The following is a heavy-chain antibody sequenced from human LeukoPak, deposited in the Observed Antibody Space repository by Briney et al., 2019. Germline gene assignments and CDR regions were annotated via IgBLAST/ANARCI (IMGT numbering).Heavy chain of an antibody. J-gene: IGHJ4*02. V-gene: IGHV3-23*01. CDR2: ISGRGGST. D-gene: IGHD3-10*01. CDR3: AKDGGYYYGSGSYSYFDY. CDR1: GFTFSSYA. Sequence: EGSLTLSCAASGFTFSSYAMNWVRQAPRKGLELVSAISGRGGSTDYADSVNGRFTISRDNSKNTLYLQMNRLRAEDTAVYYCAKDGGYYYGSGSYSYFDYWGQGTLVTVSS.